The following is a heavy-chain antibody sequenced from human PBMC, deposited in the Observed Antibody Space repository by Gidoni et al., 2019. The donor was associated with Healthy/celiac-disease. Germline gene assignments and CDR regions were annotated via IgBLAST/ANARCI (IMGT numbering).Heavy chain of an antibody. J-gene: IGHJ4*02. D-gene: IGHD4-17*01. CDR1: GFTFSNAW. CDR3: TTDIMTTVVTS. V-gene: IGHV3-15*02. Sequence: LVKPGGSLRLSCAASGFTFSNAWMSWVRQAPGKGLAWVGRIKSKTDGGTTDYAAPLKGIVTISRDDSKNTLYLQMNGLKTEDTAVYYCTTDIMTTVVTSWGQGTLVTVSS. CDR2: IKSKTDGGTT.